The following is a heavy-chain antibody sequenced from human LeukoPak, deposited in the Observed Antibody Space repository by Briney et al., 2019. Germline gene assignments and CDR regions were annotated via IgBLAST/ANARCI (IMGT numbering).Heavy chain of an antibody. CDR3: ARDIGQDNSGYRGCLDP. Sequence: GAPVTVSCKASGYTFTDYHIHWVRQAPGQGLEWMGWINSKSGGTNYAQKFQGRVTMTRDTSISTAYMELSRLRSDDTAVYYCARDIGQDNSGYRGCLDPWGQGTLVTVSS. D-gene: IGHD3-22*01. CDR1: GYTFTDYH. V-gene: IGHV1-2*02. CDR2: INSKSGGT. J-gene: IGHJ5*02.